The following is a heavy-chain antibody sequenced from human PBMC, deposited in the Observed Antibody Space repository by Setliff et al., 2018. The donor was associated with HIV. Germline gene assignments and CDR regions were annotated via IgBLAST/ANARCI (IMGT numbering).Heavy chain of an antibody. CDR1: GFSLTTSGMC. J-gene: IGHJ4*02. CDR2: VSYTGTT. V-gene: IGHV4-30-4*01. CDR3: ARQSTTSRDFDS. Sequence: SGPTLVNPTQTLTLTCNFSGFSLTTSGMCVSWICQPPGKGLEWIGFVSYTGTTRYSPSLRSRISISIDASKNKFSLQLSSVTAADTAVYYCARQSTTSRDFDSWGQGTLVTVSS. D-gene: IGHD2-2*01.